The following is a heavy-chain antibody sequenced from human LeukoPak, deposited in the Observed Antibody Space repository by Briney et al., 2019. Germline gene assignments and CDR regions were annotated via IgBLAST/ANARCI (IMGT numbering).Heavy chain of an antibody. V-gene: IGHV1-46*01. CDR2: INPSGGST. Sequence: GASVKVSCKASGYTFTSYYMHWVRQAPGQGLEWMGIINPSGGSTSYARKFQGRVTMTRDTSTSTVYMELSSLRSEDTAVYYCARDRDYYDSSGGFDPWGQGTLVTVSS. D-gene: IGHD3-22*01. CDR3: ARDRDYYDSSGGFDP. J-gene: IGHJ5*02. CDR1: GYTFTSYY.